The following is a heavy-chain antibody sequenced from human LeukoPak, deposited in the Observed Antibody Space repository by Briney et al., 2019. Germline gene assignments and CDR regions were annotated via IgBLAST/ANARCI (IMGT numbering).Heavy chain of an antibody. CDR3: ARGGVVTATTRTYWFDP. V-gene: IGHV1-18*01. CDR2: ISAYNGNT. Sequence: ASVKVSCKASGYTFTSYGISWVRQAPGQGLEWMGWISAYNGNTNYAQKFQGRVTMTRDTSISTAYMELSSLRSEDTAVYYCARGGVVTATTRTYWFDPWGQGTLVTVSS. CDR1: GYTFTSYG. J-gene: IGHJ5*02. D-gene: IGHD2-21*02.